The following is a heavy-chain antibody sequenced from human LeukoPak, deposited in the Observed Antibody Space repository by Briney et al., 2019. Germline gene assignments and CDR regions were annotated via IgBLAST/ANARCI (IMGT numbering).Heavy chain of an antibody. CDR3: ARDPVAAAGTNYYFDY. Sequence: NPSQTLSLTCAISGDSVSTSGVAWNWVRQSPSRGLEWLGRTYYTSKWNTDYAVSVKSRITINPDTSKNQFSLQLNSVTPEDTAVYYCARDPVAAAGTNYYFDYWGQGTLVTVSS. V-gene: IGHV6-1*01. CDR2: TYYTSKWNT. D-gene: IGHD6-13*01. CDR1: GDSVSTSGVA. J-gene: IGHJ4*02.